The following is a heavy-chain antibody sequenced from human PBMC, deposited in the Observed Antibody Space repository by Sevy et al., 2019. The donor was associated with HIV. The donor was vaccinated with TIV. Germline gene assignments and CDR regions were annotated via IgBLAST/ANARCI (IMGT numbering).Heavy chain of an antibody. V-gene: IGHV3-21*01. CDR3: ARAGGLVDGGMDV. CDR2: ITSSSKFK. Sequence: GGSLRLSCAASGFTFSNYNMNWVRQAPGKGLEWVSSITSSSKFKYYADSLKGRLTISRDDAKNSVFLQINSLRVEDTAVYDCARAGGLVDGGMDVWGQGTTVTVSS. D-gene: IGHD3-16*01. CDR1: GFTFSNYN. J-gene: IGHJ6*02.